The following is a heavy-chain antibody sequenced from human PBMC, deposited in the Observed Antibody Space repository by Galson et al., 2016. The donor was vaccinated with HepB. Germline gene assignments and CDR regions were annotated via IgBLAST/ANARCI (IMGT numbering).Heavy chain of an antibody. V-gene: IGHV3-23*05. J-gene: IGHJ6*02. CDR2: INGSGSDT. D-gene: IGHD3-16*01. Sequence: SLRLSCAGSEFTFSNHAMTWVRQAPGKGLEWVSLINGSGSDTVYADSVKGRFTISRDNSRNTLSLQMNSLRAEDTGIYYCVKNSGSGESGYFRMDVWGQGTTVTVSS. CDR3: VKNSGSGESGYFRMDV. CDR1: EFTFSNHA.